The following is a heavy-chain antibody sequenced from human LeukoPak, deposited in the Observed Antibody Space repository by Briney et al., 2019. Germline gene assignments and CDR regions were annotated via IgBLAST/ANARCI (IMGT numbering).Heavy chain of an antibody. J-gene: IGHJ4*02. Sequence: GASVKVSCKASGYTFTDSYIHWVRQAPGQGLEWMGWNNPNSGGTNYAQKFQGRVTMTRDTFISTAYMELSRLRSDDTAIYYYGRQYCSGGSCYLVDYWGQGALVTVSS. CDR2: NNPNSGGT. V-gene: IGHV1-2*02. D-gene: IGHD2-15*01. CDR1: GYTFTDSY. CDR3: GRQYCSGGSCYLVDY.